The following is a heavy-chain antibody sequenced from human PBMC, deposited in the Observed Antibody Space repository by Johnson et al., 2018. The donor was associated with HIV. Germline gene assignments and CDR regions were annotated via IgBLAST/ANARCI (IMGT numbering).Heavy chain of an antibody. J-gene: IGHJ3*02. D-gene: IGHD1-14*01. V-gene: IGHV3-33*06. CDR1: GFTFSSYG. CDR3: AKDNPGVSHAFDI. Sequence: QVQLVESGGGVVQPGRSLRLSCAASGFTFSSYGMHWVRQAPGKGLGWVAVIWYVGSIKYYPDSLTGRFTISRDNSKNTLYLQMNSLRAEDTAVYYCAKDNPGVSHAFDIWGQGTMVTVSS. CDR2: IWYVGSIK.